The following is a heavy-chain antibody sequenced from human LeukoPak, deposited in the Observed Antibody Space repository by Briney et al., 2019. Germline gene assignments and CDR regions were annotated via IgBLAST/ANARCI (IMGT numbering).Heavy chain of an antibody. D-gene: IGHD3-16*01. CDR3: ARSHSWGNYALDY. CDR1: GYSISSGYY. V-gene: IGHV4-38-2*01. Sequence: SETLSLTCAVSGYSISSGYYWGWIRQPPGKGLEWIGSIYHSGSTYYNPSLKSRVTISVDTSKNQFSLKLSSVTAADTAVYYCARSHSWGNYALDYWGQGTLVTVSS. CDR2: IYHSGST. J-gene: IGHJ4*02.